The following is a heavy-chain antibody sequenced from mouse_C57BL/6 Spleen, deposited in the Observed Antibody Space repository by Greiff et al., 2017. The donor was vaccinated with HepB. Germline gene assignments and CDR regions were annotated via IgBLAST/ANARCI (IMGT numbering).Heavy chain of an antibody. CDR2: INPGSGGT. V-gene: IGHV1-54*01. Sequence: QVQLQQSGAELVRPGTSVKVSCKASGYAFTNYLIEWVKQRPGQGLEWIGVINPGSGGTNYNEKFKGKATLTADKSSSTAYMQLSSLTSEDSAVYVCARRRGITRAMDYWGQGTSVTVSS. D-gene: IGHD2-4*01. CDR1: GYAFTNYL. CDR3: ARRRGITRAMDY. J-gene: IGHJ4*01.